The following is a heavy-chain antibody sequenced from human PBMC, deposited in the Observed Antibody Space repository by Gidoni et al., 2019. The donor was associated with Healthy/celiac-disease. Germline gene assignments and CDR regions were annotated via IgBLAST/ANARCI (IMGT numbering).Heavy chain of an antibody. CDR1: GGSFRGYS. J-gene: IGHJ3*02. Sequence: QVQLQQWGAGLLKPSETLSLTCADYGGSFRGYSWTWIRQPPGKGLEWIGEINHSGSTNYNPSLKSRVTISVDTSKNQFSLKLSSVTAADTAVYYCAREYPPGGYGSGPGAFDIWGQGTMVTVSS. D-gene: IGHD3-10*01. CDR2: INHSGST. CDR3: AREYPPGGYGSGPGAFDI. V-gene: IGHV4-34*01.